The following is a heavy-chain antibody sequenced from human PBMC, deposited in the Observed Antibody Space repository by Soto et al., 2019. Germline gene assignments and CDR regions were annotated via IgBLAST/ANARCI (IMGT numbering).Heavy chain of an antibody. V-gene: IGHV1-24*01. J-gene: IGHJ6*02. Sequence: ASVKASCKVSGYTLTELSMHWVRQAPGKGLEWMGGFDPEDGETIYAQKFQGRVTMTEDTSTDTAYMELSSLRSEDTAVYYCATYCSSTSCFTSSYGTHVSGPATTLTVSS. D-gene: IGHD2-2*02. CDR1: GYTLTELS. CDR3: ATYCSSTSCFTSSYGTHV. CDR2: FDPEDGET.